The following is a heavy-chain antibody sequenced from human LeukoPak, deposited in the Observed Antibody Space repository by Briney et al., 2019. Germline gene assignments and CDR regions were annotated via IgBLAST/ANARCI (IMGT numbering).Heavy chain of an antibody. J-gene: IGHJ4*02. V-gene: IGHV3-30*18. CDR1: GFTFSSYG. D-gene: IGHD3-22*01. CDR3: AKARETYYYDSSGYAH. CDR2: ISYDGSNK. Sequence: GGSLRLSCAASGFTFSSYGMHWVRQAPGKGLEWAAVISYDGSNKYYADSVKGRFTISRDNSKNTLYLQMNSLRAEDTAVYYCAKARETYYYDSSGYAHWGQGTLVTVSS.